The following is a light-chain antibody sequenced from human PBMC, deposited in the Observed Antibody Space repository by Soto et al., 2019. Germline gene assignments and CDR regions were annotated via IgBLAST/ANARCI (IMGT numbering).Light chain of an antibody. J-gene: IGKJ1*01. CDR1: QSVSSN. Sequence: EIVMTQSPATLSVSPGERATLSCRASQSVSSNLAWYQQKPGQAPRLLIYGASTRATGIPARFSGSGSGTEFTLTISALQSEVFAVYYCKHYNNGPPGPSGQGTKVKIK. V-gene: IGKV3-15*01. CDR3: KHYNNGPPGP. CDR2: GAS.